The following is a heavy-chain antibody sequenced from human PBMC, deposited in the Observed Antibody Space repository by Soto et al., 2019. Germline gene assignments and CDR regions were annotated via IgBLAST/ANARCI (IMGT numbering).Heavy chain of an antibody. D-gene: IGHD2-2*01. CDR3: ARGLCSSTSCSTNPFDY. J-gene: IGHJ4*02. V-gene: IGHV1-2*04. Sequence: GASVKVSCKASGYTFTGYYMHWVRQAPGQGLEWMGWINPNSGGTNYAQKFQGWVTMTRDTSISTAYMELSRLRSDDTAVYYCARGLCSSTSCSTNPFDYWGQGTLVTVSS. CDR2: INPNSGGT. CDR1: GYTFTGYY.